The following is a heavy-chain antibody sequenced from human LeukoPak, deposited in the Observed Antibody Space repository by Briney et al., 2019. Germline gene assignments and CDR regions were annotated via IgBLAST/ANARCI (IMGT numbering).Heavy chain of an antibody. D-gene: IGHD4-17*01. J-gene: IGHJ4*02. V-gene: IGHV1-24*01. CDR3: ATVAHPTQTVTYFDY. CDR2: FDPEDGET. CDR1: GYTLTELS. Sequence: ASVKVSCKVSGYTLTELSMHWVRQAPGKGLEWMGGFDPEDGETIYAQKFQGRVTMTEDTSTDTAYMELSSLRSEDTAVYYCATVAHPTQTVTYFDYWGQGTLVTVSS.